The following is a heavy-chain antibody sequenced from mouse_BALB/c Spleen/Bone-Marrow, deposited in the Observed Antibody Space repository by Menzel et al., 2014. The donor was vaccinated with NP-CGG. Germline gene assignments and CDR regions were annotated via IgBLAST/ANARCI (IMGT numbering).Heavy chain of an antibody. CDR2: IDPANDNT. D-gene: IGHD2-3*01. CDR1: GFNIKDTY. V-gene: IGHV14-3*02. Sequence: VQLQHSGVEFVQPGASVKLSCTASGFNIKDTYMHWVKRRPEQGLEWIGRIDPANDNTKYDPKFQGKATLTAETSSNTAYLQLSSLTSEDTAVYYCARADGYYAWFAYWSQTALVAVS. J-gene: IGHJ3*01. CDR3: ARADGYYAWFAY.